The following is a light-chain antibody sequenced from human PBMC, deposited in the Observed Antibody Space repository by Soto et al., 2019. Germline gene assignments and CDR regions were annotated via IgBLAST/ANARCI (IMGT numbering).Light chain of an antibody. J-gene: IGLJ2*01. CDR2: STD. V-gene: IGLV7-43*01. CDR3: LLYYGGAVI. Sequence: QAVVTQVPSLTVSPGGTVTLTCASSTGAVTSGHYTNWLQQKPGQAPRALIYSTDTKHSWTPARFSGSLLGGKAALTLSGAQPEDEADYYCLLYYGGAVIFGGGTKLTVL. CDR1: TGAVTSGHY.